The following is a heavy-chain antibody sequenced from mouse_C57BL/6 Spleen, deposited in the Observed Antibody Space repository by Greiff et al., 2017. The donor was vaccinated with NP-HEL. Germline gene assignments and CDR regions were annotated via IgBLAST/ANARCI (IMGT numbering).Heavy chain of an antibody. Sequence: EVQLQQSGPVLVKPGASVKMSCKASGYTFTDYYMNWVKQSHGKSLEWIGVINPYNGGTSYNQKFKGKATLTVDKSSSTAYMELNSLTSEDSAVYYCARETTVVATYYFDYWGHGTTLTVSS. CDR1: GYTFTDYY. V-gene: IGHV1-19*01. CDR2: INPYNGGT. CDR3: ARETTVVATYYFDY. D-gene: IGHD1-1*01. J-gene: IGHJ2*01.